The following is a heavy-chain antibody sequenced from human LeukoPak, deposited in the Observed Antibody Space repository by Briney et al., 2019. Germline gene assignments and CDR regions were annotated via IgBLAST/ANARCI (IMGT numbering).Heavy chain of an antibody. J-gene: IGHJ4*02. CDR3: ARHGYDILTGYLDY. CDR1: GGSISSYY. Sequence: PSETLSLTCTVSGGSISSYYRSWIRQPPGKGLEWIGYIYYSGSTNYNPSLKSRVTISVDTSKNQFSLKLSSVTAADTAVYYCARHGYDILTGYLDYWGQGTLVTVSS. D-gene: IGHD3-9*01. CDR2: IYYSGST. V-gene: IGHV4-59*08.